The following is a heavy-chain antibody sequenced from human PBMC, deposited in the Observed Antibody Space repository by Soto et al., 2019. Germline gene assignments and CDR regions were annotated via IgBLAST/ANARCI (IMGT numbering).Heavy chain of an antibody. Sequence: EVQLVESGGGLVKPGGSLRLSCAASGFTLSDCSMNWVRQPPGKGLEWVSPISRTSSYIYYPDSDKGRFTMSRDNANNSLFLQMNSLSVEDTAVYYCARGVGTPSDTSDLSCHGTMVTVS. CDR3: ARGVGTPSDTSDL. CDR1: GFTLSDCS. CDR2: ISRTSSYI. V-gene: IGHV3-21*01. J-gene: IGHJ3*01. D-gene: IGHD1-1*01.